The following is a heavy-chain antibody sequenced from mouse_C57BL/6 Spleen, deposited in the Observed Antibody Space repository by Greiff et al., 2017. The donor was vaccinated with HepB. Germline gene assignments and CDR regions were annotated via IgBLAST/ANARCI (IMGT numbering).Heavy chain of an antibody. Sequence: VQLQQSGPELVKPGASVKISCKASGYAFSSSWMNWVKQRPGKGLEWIGRIYPGDGDTNYNGKFKGKATLTADKSSSTAYMQLSSLTSEDSAVYFCARSGSTMITTGYFDVWGTGTTVTVSS. D-gene: IGHD2-4*01. CDR2: IYPGDGDT. CDR1: GYAFSSSW. CDR3: ARSGSTMITTGYFDV. V-gene: IGHV1-82*01. J-gene: IGHJ1*03.